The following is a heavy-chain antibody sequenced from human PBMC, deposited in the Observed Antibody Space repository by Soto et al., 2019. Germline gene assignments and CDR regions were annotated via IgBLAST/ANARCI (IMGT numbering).Heavy chain of an antibody. J-gene: IGHJ6*03. CDR3: ARGYCSGGSCYYLKSDYYYYMDV. Sequence: GASVKVSCKASGYTFTSYDINWVRQATGQGLEWMRWMNPNSGNTGYAQKLQGRVTMTRNTSISTAYMELSSLRSEDTAVYYCARGYCSGGSCYYLKSDYYYYMDVWGKGTTVTVSS. D-gene: IGHD2-15*01. CDR2: MNPNSGNT. CDR1: GYTFTSYD. V-gene: IGHV1-8*01.